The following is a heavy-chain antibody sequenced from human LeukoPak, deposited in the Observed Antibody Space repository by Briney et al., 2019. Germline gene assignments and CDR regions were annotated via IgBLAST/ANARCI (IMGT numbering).Heavy chain of an antibody. D-gene: IGHD3-22*01. CDR1: GFTFSSYG. Sequence: GGSLRLSCAASGFTFSSYGMSWVRQAPGKGLEWVSAISGSGGSTYYADSVKGRFTISRDNSKNTPYLQMNSLRAEDTAVYYCAKATRITMIVVVPSDYWGQGTLVTVSS. CDR2: ISGSGGST. CDR3: AKATRITMIVVVPSDY. V-gene: IGHV3-23*01. J-gene: IGHJ4*02.